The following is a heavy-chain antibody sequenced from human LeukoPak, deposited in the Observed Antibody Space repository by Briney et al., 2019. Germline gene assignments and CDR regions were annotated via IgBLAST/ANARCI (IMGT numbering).Heavy chain of an antibody. D-gene: IGHD3-10*01. CDR3: ARDRGVRGVIDY. CDR2: ISYDGSNK. V-gene: IGHV3-30-3*01. CDR1: GFTFSSYA. J-gene: IGHJ4*02. Sequence: GGSLGLSCAASGFTFSSYAMHWVRQAPGKGLEWVAVISYDGSNKYYADSVKGRFTISRDNSKNTLYLQMNSLRAEDTAVYYCARDRGVRGVIDYWGQGTLVTVSS.